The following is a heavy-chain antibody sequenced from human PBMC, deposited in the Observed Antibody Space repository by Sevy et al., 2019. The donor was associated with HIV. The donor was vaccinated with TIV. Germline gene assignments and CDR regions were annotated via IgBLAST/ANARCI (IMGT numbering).Heavy chain of an antibody. D-gene: IGHD3-22*01. CDR1: GFAFSDYW. Sequence: GGSLRLSCVVSGFAFSDYWMHWVRQVPGKGPVWVSRISTDGNTTHYADSVKGRFTISRDNAKNTLYLQMNSLRAEDSAVYYCARITTSYWGQGALVTVS. CDR2: ISTDGNTT. J-gene: IGHJ4*02. CDR3: ARITTSY. V-gene: IGHV3-74*01.